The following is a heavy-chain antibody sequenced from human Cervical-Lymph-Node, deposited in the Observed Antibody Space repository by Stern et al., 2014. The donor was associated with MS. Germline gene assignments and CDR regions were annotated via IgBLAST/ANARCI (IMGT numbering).Heavy chain of an antibody. V-gene: IGHV3-30*18. CDR2: ISYDGGNE. CDR1: GFTFSNFG. J-gene: IGHJ3*01. CDR3: AKGRTVAGKGVGAFDV. D-gene: IGHD6-19*01. Sequence: VQLLESGGGVVQPGRSLRLSCAASGFTFSNFGMHWVRQAPGKWLEWVTLISYDGGNEYYADSVKGLFTISRDDSKNKLYLQLNSLRPEDTAVYYCAKGRTVAGKGVGAFDVWGQGTLVTVSS.